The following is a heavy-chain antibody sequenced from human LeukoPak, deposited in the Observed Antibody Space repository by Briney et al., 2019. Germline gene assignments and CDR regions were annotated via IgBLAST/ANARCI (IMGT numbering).Heavy chain of an antibody. CDR3: AKRSDFWSGSFDY. CDR1: GFTFSSYS. Sequence: GGSLRLSCAASGFTFSSYSMNWVRQAPGKGLEWVSSISSSSSYIYYADSVKGRFTISRDNAKNSLYLQMNSLRAEDTAVYYCAKRSDFWSGSFDYWGQGTLVTVSS. D-gene: IGHD3-3*01. V-gene: IGHV3-21*04. J-gene: IGHJ4*02. CDR2: ISSSSSYI.